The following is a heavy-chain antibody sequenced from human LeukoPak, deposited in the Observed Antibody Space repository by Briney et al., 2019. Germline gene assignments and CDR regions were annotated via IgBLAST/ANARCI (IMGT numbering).Heavy chain of an antibody. CDR2: INPNSGGT. CDR1: GYTFTGYY. CDR3: ARGYSSGWYEKDPLDY. J-gene: IGHJ4*02. V-gene: IGHV1-2*02. D-gene: IGHD6-19*01. Sequence: ASVKVSCKASGYTFTGYYMHWVRQAPGQGLEWMGWINPNSGGTNYAQKFQGRVTMTRDTSISTAYMELSRLRSDDTAVYYCARGYSSGWYEKDPLDYWGQGTLVTVSS.